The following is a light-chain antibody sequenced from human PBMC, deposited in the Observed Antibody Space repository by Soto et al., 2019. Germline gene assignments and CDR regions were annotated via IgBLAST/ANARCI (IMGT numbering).Light chain of an antibody. CDR1: SSDVGGYNY. Sequence: QSALTQPRSVSGSPGQSVTISCTGTSSDVGGYNYVSWYQQHPGKAPQLMIYDVSKRPSGVPDRFFGSKSGNTASLTISGLQAEDEADYYCCSYAGDYTWVFGGGTKLTVL. CDR2: DVS. J-gene: IGLJ3*02. V-gene: IGLV2-11*01. CDR3: CSYAGDYTWV.